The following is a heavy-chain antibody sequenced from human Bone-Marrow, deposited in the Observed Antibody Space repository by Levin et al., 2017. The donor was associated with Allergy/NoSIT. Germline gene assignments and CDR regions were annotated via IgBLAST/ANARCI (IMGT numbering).Heavy chain of an antibody. CDR1: GFIFADSA. CDR3: VRRSVYSNSSD. CDR2: IRSKSNNYAT. Sequence: GESLKISCAASGFIFADSALHWVRQASGKGLEWVGRIRSKSNNYATVYGASVKGRFIISRQDSKNMAYLQMTSLTLEDTAVYFCVRRSVYSNSSDWGQGTLVTVSS. J-gene: IGHJ4*02. D-gene: IGHD4-11*01. V-gene: IGHV3-73*01.